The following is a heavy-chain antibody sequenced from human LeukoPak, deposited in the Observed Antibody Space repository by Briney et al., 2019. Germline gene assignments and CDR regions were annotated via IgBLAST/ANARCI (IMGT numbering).Heavy chain of an antibody. D-gene: IGHD4-17*01. CDR1: GGTFSSYA. J-gene: IGHJ5*02. CDR3: ASAPNYGDYVSGWFDP. CDR2: IIPILGIA. Sequence: SVKVSCKASGGTFSSYAISWVRQAPGQGLEWMGRIIPILGIANYAQKFQGRVTITADKSTSTAHMELSSLRSEDTAVYYCASAPNYGDYVSGWFDPWGQGTLVAVSS. V-gene: IGHV1-69*04.